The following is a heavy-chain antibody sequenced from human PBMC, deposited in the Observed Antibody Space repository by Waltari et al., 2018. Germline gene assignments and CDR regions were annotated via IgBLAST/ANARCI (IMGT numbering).Heavy chain of an antibody. J-gene: IGHJ4*02. D-gene: IGHD3-16*01. Sequence: QVQLQESGPGLVKPSGTLSLTCAVSVGSISRSNWWSCVRRPPGKGLAWIGEIYHSGSTNYNPSLKSRVTISVDKSKNQFSLKLSSVTAADTAVYYCARLGSSAWGTDYWGQGTLVTVSS. V-gene: IGHV4-4*02. CDR2: IYHSGST. CDR1: VGSISRSNW. CDR3: ARLGSSAWGTDY.